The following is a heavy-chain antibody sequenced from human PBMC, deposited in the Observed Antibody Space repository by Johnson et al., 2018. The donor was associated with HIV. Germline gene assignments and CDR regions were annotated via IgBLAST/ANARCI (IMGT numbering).Heavy chain of an antibody. D-gene: IGHD3-10*01. CDR3: AKTALFQSIWDAFDI. V-gene: IGHV3-43D*03. Sequence: LVESGGGLVQPGGSLRLSCAASGFTFDDYAMHWVRQAPGKGLEWVSLISWDGGSTYYADSVKGRFTISRDNSKNSLYLQMNSLRAEDTALYYCAKTALFQSIWDAFDIWGQGTMVTVSS. CDR2: ISWDGGST. CDR1: GFTFDDYA. J-gene: IGHJ3*02.